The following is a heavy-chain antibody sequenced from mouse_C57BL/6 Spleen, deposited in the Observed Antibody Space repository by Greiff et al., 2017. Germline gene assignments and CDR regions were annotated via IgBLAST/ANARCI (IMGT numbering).Heavy chain of an antibody. Sequence: VQLQQPGAELVMPGASVKLSCKASGYTFTSYWMHWVKQRPGQGLEWIGEIDPSDSYTNYNQKFKGKSTLTVDKSSSTAYMQLSSLTSEDSAVYYCARAGYGYDMGFAYWGQGTLVTVSA. V-gene: IGHV1-69*01. J-gene: IGHJ3*01. CDR2: IDPSDSYT. CDR1: GYTFTSYW. D-gene: IGHD2-2*01. CDR3: ARAGYGYDMGFAY.